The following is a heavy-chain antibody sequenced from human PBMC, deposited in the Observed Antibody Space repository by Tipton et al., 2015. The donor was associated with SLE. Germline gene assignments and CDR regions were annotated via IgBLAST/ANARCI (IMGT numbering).Heavy chain of an antibody. CDR3: ARLGWGKGNYDSSGYHGDLDY. J-gene: IGHJ4*02. D-gene: IGHD3-22*01. V-gene: IGHV3-20*04. CDR2: INWNGGST. Sequence: GSLRLSCAASGFTFDDYGMSWVRQAPGKGLEWVSGINWNGGSTGYADSVKGRFTISRHNSKNTVYLQMNSLRAEDTAVYYCARLGWGKGNYDSSGYHGDLDYWGQGTLVTVSS. CDR1: GFTFDDYG.